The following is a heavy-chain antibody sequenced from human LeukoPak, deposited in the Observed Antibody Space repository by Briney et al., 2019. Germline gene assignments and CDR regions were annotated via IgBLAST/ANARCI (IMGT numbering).Heavy chain of an antibody. CDR1: GGSISSYY. D-gene: IGHD2-21*02. V-gene: IGHV4-59*01. Sequence: SETLSLTCTVSGGSISSYYWSWIRQPPGKGLEWIGYIYYSGSTNYNPSLKSRVTISVDTSKNQFSLKLSSVTAADTAVYYCARGVGGLPTFDYWGQGTLVTLSS. CDR3: ARGVGGLPTFDY. CDR2: IYYSGST. J-gene: IGHJ4*02.